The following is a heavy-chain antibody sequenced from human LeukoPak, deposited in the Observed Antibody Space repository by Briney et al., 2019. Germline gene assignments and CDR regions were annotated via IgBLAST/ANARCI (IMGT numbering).Heavy chain of an antibody. J-gene: IGHJ4*02. CDR3: ARANRIEDY. Sequence: SETLSLTCAVYGGSFSGYYWSWIRQPPGKGLEWIGEINHSGSTNYNPSLKSRVTISVDTSKNQVSLKLSSVTAADTAVYYCARANRIEDYRGQGTLVTVSS. CDR2: INHSGST. V-gene: IGHV4-34*01. CDR1: GGSFSGYY. D-gene: IGHD2-15*01.